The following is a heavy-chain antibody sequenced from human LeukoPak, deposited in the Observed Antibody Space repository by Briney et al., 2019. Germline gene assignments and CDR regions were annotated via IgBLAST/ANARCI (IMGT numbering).Heavy chain of an antibody. J-gene: IGHJ4*02. CDR3: AKGSAAYCTGGSCYFFDY. V-gene: IGHV3-30*18. CDR1: GFTFSSYG. Sequence: PGGSLRLSCAASGFTFSSYGMHWVRQAPGKGLEWVAVISYDGSNKYYADSVKGRFTISRDNSKNTLYLQMNSLRAEDTAVYYCAKGSAAYCTGGSCYFFDYWGQGTLVTVSS. CDR2: ISYDGSNK. D-gene: IGHD2-15*01.